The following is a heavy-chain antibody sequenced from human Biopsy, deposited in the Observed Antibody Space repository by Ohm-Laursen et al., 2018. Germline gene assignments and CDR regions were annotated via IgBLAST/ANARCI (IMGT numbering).Heavy chain of an antibody. CDR2: IFNSANT. CDR3: ARGDYFDSNGYFWFDP. J-gene: IGHJ5*02. V-gene: IGHV4-31*01. CDR1: GGSISSGGSY. Sequence: TLSLTCSVSGGSISSGGSYWSWIRQRPGKGLGWIGYIFNSANTYYNQSLKNLITISGDTSKNQFFLKLNSVTDADTAVYYCARGDYFDSNGYFWFDPWGQGTLVTVSS. D-gene: IGHD3-22*01.